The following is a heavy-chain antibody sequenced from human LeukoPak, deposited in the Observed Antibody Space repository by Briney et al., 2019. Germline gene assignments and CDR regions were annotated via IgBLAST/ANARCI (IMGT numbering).Heavy chain of an antibody. CDR1: GGSISSYY. J-gene: IGHJ2*01. CDR2: IYYSGST. CDR3: ARYGDPPYWYFDL. D-gene: IGHD4-17*01. V-gene: IGHV4-59*01. Sequence: PSETLSLTCTVSGGSISSYYWSWIRQPPGKGLEWIGYIYYSGSTNYNPSLKSRVTISVDTSKNQFSLKLSSVTAADTAVYYCARYGDPPYWYFDLWGRGTLVTVSS.